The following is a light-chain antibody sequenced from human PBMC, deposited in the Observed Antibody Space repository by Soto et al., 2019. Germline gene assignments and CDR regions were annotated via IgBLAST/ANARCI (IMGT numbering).Light chain of an antibody. CDR2: DVS. J-gene: IGLJ1*01. Sequence: QSALTQPASVSGSPGQSITISCTGTSSDVGGYNYVSWYQQHPGKAPKLMIYDVSNRPSGVSNRVSGSKSGNTASLTISGLQAEDEADYYSSSYTSSSTLPFGTGTKVTVL. V-gene: IGLV2-14*01. CDR3: SSYTSSSTLP. CDR1: SSDVGGYNY.